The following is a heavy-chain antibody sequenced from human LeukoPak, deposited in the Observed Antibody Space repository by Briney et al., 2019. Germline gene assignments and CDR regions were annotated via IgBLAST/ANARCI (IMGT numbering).Heavy chain of an antibody. CDR1: GYTFTGYY. Sequence: ASVKVSRKASGYTFTGYYMHWVRQAPGQGLEWMGWINPNSGGTNYAQKFQGWVTMTRDTSISTAYMELSRLRSDDTAVYYCARSSQMDTAMVLSLDYWGQGTLVTVSS. V-gene: IGHV1-2*04. D-gene: IGHD5-18*01. J-gene: IGHJ4*02. CDR2: INPNSGGT. CDR3: ARSSQMDTAMVLSLDY.